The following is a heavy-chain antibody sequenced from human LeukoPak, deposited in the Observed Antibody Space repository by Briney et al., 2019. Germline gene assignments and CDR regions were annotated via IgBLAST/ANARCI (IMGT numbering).Heavy chain of an antibody. CDR1: EFTFSNFA. V-gene: IGHV3-30-3*01. CDR2: VSYDGSKK. Sequence: PGGSLRLSCAGSEFTFSNFAMDWVRQAPGKGLGWVALVSYDGSKKYYADSVQGRFTISRDNSKNTLYLQMNSLRAEDTAVYYCAKDSRSSIVVVPATPLGAFDIWGQGTMVTVSS. J-gene: IGHJ3*02. CDR3: AKDSRSSIVVVPATPLGAFDI. D-gene: IGHD2-2*01.